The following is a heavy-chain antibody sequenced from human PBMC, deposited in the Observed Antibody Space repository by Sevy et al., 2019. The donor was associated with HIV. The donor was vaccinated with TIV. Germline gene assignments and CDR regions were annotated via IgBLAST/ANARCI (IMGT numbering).Heavy chain of an antibody. CDR1: GFTFSTYA. V-gene: IGHV3-30-3*01. J-gene: IGHJ4*02. Sequence: GGSLRLSCAVSGFTFSTYAMHWVRQAPGKGLECVAIVSSDGSEINYADSVKGRFTISRDNSRNTLYLQMNSLRTEDTALYSCARDQLGSIDYWGQGTLVTVSS. CDR2: VSSDGSEI. D-gene: IGHD7-27*01. CDR3: ARDQLGSIDY.